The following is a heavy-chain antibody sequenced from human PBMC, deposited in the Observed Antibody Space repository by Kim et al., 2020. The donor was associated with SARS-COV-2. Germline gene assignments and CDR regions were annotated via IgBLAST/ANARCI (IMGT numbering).Heavy chain of an antibody. Sequence: GGSLRLSCAASGFTFSSYAMSWVRQAPGKGLECVSTITSTDGGTYYADSVKGRFTISRDNSKNTLYLQMNSLRADDTAVYYCAKSGHHSGTYYRTDFWGQGTLVTVSS. V-gene: IGHV3-23*01. CDR1: GFTFSSYA. J-gene: IGHJ4*02. D-gene: IGHD1-26*01. CDR3: AKSGHHSGTYYRTDF. CDR2: ITSTDGGT.